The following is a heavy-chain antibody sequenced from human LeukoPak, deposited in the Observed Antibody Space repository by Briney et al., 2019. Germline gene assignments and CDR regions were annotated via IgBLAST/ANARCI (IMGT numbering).Heavy chain of an antibody. CDR2: INPSGGST. J-gene: IGHJ4*02. CDR3: ARAQRWLQPFDY. V-gene: IGHV1-46*01. Sequence: GDSVKVSCKASGYTFTSYYMHWVRQAPGQGLEWMGIINPSGGSTSYAQKFQGRVTMTRDTSTSTVYMELSSLRSEDTAVYYCARAQRWLQPFDYWGQGTLVTVSS. D-gene: IGHD5-24*01. CDR1: GYTFTSYY.